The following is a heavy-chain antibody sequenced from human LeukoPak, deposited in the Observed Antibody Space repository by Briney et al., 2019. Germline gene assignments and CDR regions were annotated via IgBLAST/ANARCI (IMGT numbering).Heavy chain of an antibody. CDR2: IYYSGST. CDR3: ARRVSSGWPDYYYYYMDV. V-gene: IGHV4-39*01. D-gene: IGHD6-19*01. Sequence: GSLRLSCAASGFTFSDYYMSWIRQPPGKGLEWIGSIYYSGSTYYNPSLKSRVTISVDTSNNQFSLKLSSVTAADTAVYYCARRVSSGWPDYYYYYMDVWGKGTTVTVSS. J-gene: IGHJ6*03. CDR1: GFTFSDYY.